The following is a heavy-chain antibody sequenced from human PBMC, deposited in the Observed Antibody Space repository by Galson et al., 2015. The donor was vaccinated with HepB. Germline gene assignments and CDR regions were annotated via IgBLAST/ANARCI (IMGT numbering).Heavy chain of an antibody. CDR2: IYYSGTT. Sequence: ETLSLTCTVSGGSISSSYWSWIRQPPGRGLEWIGYIYYSGTTNYNPSLKSRVTISIDTSKDQFSLKLSSVTAADTAVYYCARMWFGELFPDYWGQGAMVTVSS. J-gene: IGHJ3*01. V-gene: IGHV4-59*01. D-gene: IGHD3-10*01. CDR1: GGSISSSY. CDR3: ARMWFGELFPDY.